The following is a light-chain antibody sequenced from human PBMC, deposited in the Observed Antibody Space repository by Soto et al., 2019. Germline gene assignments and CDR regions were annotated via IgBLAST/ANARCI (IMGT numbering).Light chain of an antibody. V-gene: IGKV1-5*01. CDR2: DAS. CDR1: QSISSW. CDR3: QQYNSYSYT. Sequence: DIQMTQSPSTLSASVGDRVTITCRASQSISSWLAWYQQKPWKAPKLLIYDASSLESGVPSRFSGSGCGTEFTPTISSLQPDDFATYYCQQYNSYSYTFSQGTKLEIK. J-gene: IGKJ2*01.